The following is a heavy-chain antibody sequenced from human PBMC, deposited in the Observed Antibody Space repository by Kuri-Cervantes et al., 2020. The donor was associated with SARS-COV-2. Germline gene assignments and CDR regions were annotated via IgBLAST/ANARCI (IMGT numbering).Heavy chain of an antibody. CDR3: ARESFGPIAAAGTRGYGMDV. V-gene: IGHV1-69*13. D-gene: IGHD6-13*01. J-gene: IGHJ6*02. Sequence: SVKVSCKASGGTFSSYAISWVRQAPGQGLEWMGGIIPIFGTANYAQKFQGRVMITADESTSTAYMELSSLRSEDTAVYYCARESFGPIAAAGTRGYGMDVWGQGTTVTVSS. CDR1: GGTFSSYA. CDR2: IIPIFGTA.